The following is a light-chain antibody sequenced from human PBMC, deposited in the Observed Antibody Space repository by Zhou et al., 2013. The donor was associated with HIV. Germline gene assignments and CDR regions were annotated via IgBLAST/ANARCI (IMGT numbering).Light chain of an antibody. Sequence: DVQMTQSPSSLSASIGDRVTITCRASQTISRYLNWYQQKPGKAPKLLIYDASSVQSGVPSRFSGSGSGTDFTLTISSLQPEDVATYYCQKYNSGGLTFGGGTKVEIK. CDR3: QKYNSGGLT. CDR1: QTISRY. CDR2: DAS. V-gene: IGKV1-39*01. J-gene: IGKJ4*01.